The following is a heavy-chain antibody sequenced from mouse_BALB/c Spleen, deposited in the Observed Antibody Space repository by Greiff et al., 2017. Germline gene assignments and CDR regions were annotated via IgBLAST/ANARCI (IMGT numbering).Heavy chain of an antibody. CDR2: ISDGGSYT. Sequence: EVKLMESGGGLVKPGGSLKLSCAASGFTFSDYYMYWVRQTPEKRLEWVATISDGGSYTYYPDSVKGRFTISRDNAKNNLYLQMSSLKSEDTAMYYCASAYDYDAWFAYWGQGTLVTVSA. J-gene: IGHJ3*01. D-gene: IGHD2-4*01. CDR1: GFTFSDYY. CDR3: ASAYDYDAWFAY. V-gene: IGHV5-4*02.